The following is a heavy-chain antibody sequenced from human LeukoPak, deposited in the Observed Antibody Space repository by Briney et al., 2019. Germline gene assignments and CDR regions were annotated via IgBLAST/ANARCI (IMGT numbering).Heavy chain of an antibody. V-gene: IGHV3-30*04. CDR3: AKDLYGGNSN. J-gene: IGHJ4*02. CDR2: ISYDGSNK. Sequence: GSLSLSCAASGFTFSSYAMHWVRQAPGKGLEWVAVISYDGSNKYYADSVKGRFTISRDNSKNTLYLQMNSLTAEDTAVYYCAKDLYGGNSNWGQGTLVTVSS. CDR1: GFTFSSYA. D-gene: IGHD4-23*01.